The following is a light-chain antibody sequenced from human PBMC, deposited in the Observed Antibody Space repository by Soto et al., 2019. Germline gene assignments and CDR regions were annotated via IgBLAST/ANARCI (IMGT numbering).Light chain of an antibody. CDR1: SSDIGGYDY. CDR3: SSYTSSSTPVI. Sequence: QSALTQPASVSGSPGQSITISCTGTSSDIGGYDYVSWYQQHPGIAPKLMIYEVSNRPSGVSNRFSGSKYGNTASLTISGLQAEDEADYYCSSYTSSSTPVIFGGGTKLTVL. V-gene: IGLV2-14*01. CDR2: EVS. J-gene: IGLJ2*01.